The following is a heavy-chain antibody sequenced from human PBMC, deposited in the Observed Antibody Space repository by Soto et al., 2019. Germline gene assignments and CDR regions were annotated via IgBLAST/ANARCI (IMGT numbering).Heavy chain of an antibody. D-gene: IGHD5-12*01. CDR3: ARPIYSGYEPYGMDV. J-gene: IGHJ6*02. V-gene: IGHV3-33*01. Sequence: PGCSLRHSCAACGFTFSSYGMHWDRKAPGKGLEWVAVIWYDGSNKYYADSVKGRFTISRDNSKTTLYLQMNSLRAEDTAVYYCARPIYSGYEPYGMDVWGQGTTVTVSS. CDR1: GFTFSSYG. CDR2: IWYDGSNK.